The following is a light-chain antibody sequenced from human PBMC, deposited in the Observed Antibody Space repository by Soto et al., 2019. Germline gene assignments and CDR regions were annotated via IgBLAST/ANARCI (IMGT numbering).Light chain of an antibody. J-gene: IGLJ1*01. Sequence: QSALTQPASVSGSPGQSITVSCTGTSSDVGGYNYVSWYQQHPGKAPKLMIYEVSNRPSGVSNRFSGSKSGNTASLTISGLQAEDEADYYCSSYISSSPFVFGNGTKLTVL. CDR3: SSYISSSPFV. CDR2: EVS. V-gene: IGLV2-14*01. CDR1: SSDVGGYNY.